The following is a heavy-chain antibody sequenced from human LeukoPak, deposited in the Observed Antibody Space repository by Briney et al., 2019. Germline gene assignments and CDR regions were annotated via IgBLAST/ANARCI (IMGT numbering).Heavy chain of an antibody. V-gene: IGHV3-74*01. J-gene: IGHJ6*02. CDR3: TRQIIYGMDV. CDR2: INSDGSWT. CDR1: GNYW. D-gene: IGHD3-10*01. Sequence: GSLRLSCAASGNYWMHWVRQAPGKGLVWVSHINSDGSWTSYADSVKGRFTISRDTAKNTLYLQMNSLRAEDTALYFCTRQIIYGMDVWGQGTTVAVSS.